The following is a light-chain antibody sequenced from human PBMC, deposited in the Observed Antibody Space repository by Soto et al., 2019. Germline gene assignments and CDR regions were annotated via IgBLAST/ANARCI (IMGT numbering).Light chain of an antibody. CDR1: SSNIGSYY. Sequence: QSVLTQPPSVSAAPGQEVTISCSGSSSNIGSYYVSWYQQLPGTAPKLLIYDNDKRPSGIPDRFSGSKSGTSATLGITGLKTRDEGDYYCGPWAISLNAGVFGEGTKLTVL. CDR3: GPWAISLNAGV. J-gene: IGLJ2*01. CDR2: DND. V-gene: IGLV1-51*01.